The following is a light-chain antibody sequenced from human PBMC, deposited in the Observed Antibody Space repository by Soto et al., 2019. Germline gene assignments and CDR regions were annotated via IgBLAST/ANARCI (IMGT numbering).Light chain of an antibody. J-gene: IGKJ4*01. Sequence: EVVMTQSPLSLPVTVGQPATVSCRSSQSLLFFNGITYLTWFQQRPGQPPRRLISEVSNRDSGVPDRISGSESGTDFTLEISRVEAEDVGLFYCMQGTHWPLTFGGGTRVEIK. CDR1: QSLLFFNGITY. V-gene: IGKV2-30*01. CDR3: MQGTHWPLT. CDR2: EVS.